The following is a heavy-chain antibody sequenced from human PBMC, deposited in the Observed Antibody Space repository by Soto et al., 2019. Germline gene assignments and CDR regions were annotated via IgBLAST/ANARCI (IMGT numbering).Heavy chain of an antibody. V-gene: IGHV3-30*18. CDR2: ISYDGSNK. CDR1: GFTFSSYG. CDR3: AKSSTGVFDY. J-gene: IGHJ4*02. D-gene: IGHD1-1*01. Sequence: PGGSLRLSCAASGFTFSSYGMHWVRQAPGKGLEWVAVISYDGSNKYYADSVKGRFTISRDNSKNTLYLQMNSLRAEDTDVYYCAKSSTGVFDYWGQGTLVTVSS.